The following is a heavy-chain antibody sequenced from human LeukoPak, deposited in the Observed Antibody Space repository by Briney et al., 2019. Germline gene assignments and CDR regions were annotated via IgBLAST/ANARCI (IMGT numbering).Heavy chain of an antibody. CDR3: ARAYYDFWSGARRFGSFDY. Sequence: SETLSLTCTVSGGSISSYYWSWIRQPAGKGLEWIGRIYTSGSTNYNPSLKSRVTISVDTSKNQFSLKLSSVTAADTAVYYCARAYYDFWSGARRFGSFDYWGQGTLVTVSS. V-gene: IGHV4-4*07. CDR2: IYTSGST. D-gene: IGHD3-3*01. J-gene: IGHJ4*02. CDR1: GGSISSYY.